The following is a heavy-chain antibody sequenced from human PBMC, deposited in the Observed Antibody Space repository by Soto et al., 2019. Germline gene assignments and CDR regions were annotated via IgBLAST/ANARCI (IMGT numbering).Heavy chain of an antibody. J-gene: IGHJ4*02. Sequence: APVNLSCKASGYTLTSYAMHRLRQAPGQRLEWMGWINAGNGNTKYSQKFQGRVTITRDTSASTAYMELSSLRSEDTAVYYCARGLGLYYFDYWGQGTLVTAPQ. CDR1: GYTLTSYA. V-gene: IGHV1-3*01. CDR2: INAGNGNT. D-gene: IGHD1-26*01. CDR3: ARGLGLYYFDY.